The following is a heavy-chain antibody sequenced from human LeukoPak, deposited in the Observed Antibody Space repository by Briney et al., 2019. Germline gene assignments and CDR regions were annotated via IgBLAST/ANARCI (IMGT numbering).Heavy chain of an antibody. J-gene: IGHJ4*02. V-gene: IGHV4-59*08. CDR2: IYYSGST. Sequence: SETLSLTCTVSGGSISSYYWSWIRQPPGKGLEWIGYIYYSGSTNYNPSLESRVTISVDTSKNQFSLKLSSVTAADTAVYYCASTGGDIDYWGQGTLATVSS. CDR3: ASTGGDIDY. CDR1: GGSISSYY. D-gene: IGHD2-8*02.